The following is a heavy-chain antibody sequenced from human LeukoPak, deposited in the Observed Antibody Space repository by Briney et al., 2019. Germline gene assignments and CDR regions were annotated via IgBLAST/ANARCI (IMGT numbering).Heavy chain of an antibody. CDR3: ASFYGDRSLDY. D-gene: IGHD4-17*01. V-gene: IGHV3-53*01. CDR2: IYGGGST. J-gene: IGHJ4*02. CDR1: GFTVNNKY. Sequence: GGSLRLSCAASGFTVNNKYMNWVRQAPGKGLEWVSVIYGGGSTYYADSVKGRFTISRDNSKNTLYLQMNSLRAEDTAVYYCASFYGDRSLDYWGQGTLVTVSS.